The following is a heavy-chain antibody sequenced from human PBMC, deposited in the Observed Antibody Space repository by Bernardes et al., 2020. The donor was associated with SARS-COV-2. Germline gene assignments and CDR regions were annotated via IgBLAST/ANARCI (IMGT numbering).Heavy chain of an antibody. CDR3: ARAKKITGTTPFDY. Sequence: SETLSLTCAVYGGSFSGYYWSWIRQRPGKGLEWIGEINHSGSTNYNPSLKSRVTISVDTSKNQFSLKLSSVTAADTAVYYCARAKKITGTTPFDYWGQGTLVTVSS. J-gene: IGHJ4*02. CDR1: GGSFSGYY. D-gene: IGHD1-7*01. CDR2: INHSGST. V-gene: IGHV4-34*01.